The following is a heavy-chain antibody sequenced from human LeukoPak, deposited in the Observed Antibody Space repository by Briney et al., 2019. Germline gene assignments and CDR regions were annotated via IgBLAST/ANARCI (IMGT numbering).Heavy chain of an antibody. CDR3: ARVPGSHYYYYMDV. CDR1: GFKFDDYE. V-gene: IGHV3-20*01. Sequence: GGSLRLSCAASGFKFDDYEMSWVRQVPGKGLEYVSGISKSGRATGYGDSVKGRFTISRDNAKNSLFLQMTSLRAEDTALYHCARVPGSHYYYYMDVWGKGAAVTVSS. J-gene: IGHJ6*03. CDR2: ISKSGRAT.